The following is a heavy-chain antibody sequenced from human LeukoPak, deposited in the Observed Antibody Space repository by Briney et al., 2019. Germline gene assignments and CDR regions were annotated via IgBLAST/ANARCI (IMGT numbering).Heavy chain of an antibody. CDR3: ARVYRSYYYDSSGYYYHYYYYMDV. D-gene: IGHD3-22*01. V-gene: IGHV4-34*01. Sequence: SETLSLTCAVYGGSFSGYYWSWIRQPPGKGLEWIGEINHSGSTNYNPSLKSRVTISVDTSKNQFSLKLSSVTAADTAVYYCARVYRSYYYDSSGYYYHYYYYMDVWGKGTTVTVSS. J-gene: IGHJ6*03. CDR2: INHSGST. CDR1: GGSFSGYY.